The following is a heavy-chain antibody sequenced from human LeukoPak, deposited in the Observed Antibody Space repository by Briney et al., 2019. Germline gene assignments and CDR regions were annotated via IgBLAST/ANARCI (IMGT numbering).Heavy chain of an antibody. Sequence: GASVKVSCKASGGTFSSYAISWVRQAPGQGLEWMGGIIPIFGTANYAQKFQGRVTITADESTSTAYMELSSLRSEDTAVYYCALGYRIDYYYHGMDVWGQGTTVTVSS. CDR3: ALGYRIDYYYHGMDV. J-gene: IGHJ6*02. CDR2: IIPIFGTA. V-gene: IGHV1-69*13. D-gene: IGHD2-15*01. CDR1: GGTFSSYA.